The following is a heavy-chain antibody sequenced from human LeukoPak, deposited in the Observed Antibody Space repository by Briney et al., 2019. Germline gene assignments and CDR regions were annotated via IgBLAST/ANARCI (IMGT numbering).Heavy chain of an antibody. CDR3: AKTRPLDSSSWSHGDY. CDR2: ISYDGSNK. J-gene: IGHJ4*02. CDR1: GFTFSSYA. V-gene: IGHV3-30-3*02. D-gene: IGHD6-13*01. Sequence: PGGSLRLSCVASGFTFSSYAMHWVRQAPGKGLEWVVFISYDGSNKYYADSVKGRFTISRDNSKNTLYLQMNSLRVEDTAVYYCAKTRPLDSSSWSHGDYWGQGTLVTVSS.